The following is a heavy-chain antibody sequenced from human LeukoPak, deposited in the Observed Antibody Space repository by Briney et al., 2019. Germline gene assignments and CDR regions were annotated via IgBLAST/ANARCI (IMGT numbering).Heavy chain of an antibody. CDR1: GFTFNTYY. CDR3: VRLAVTDTNY. D-gene: IGHD2-21*02. J-gene: IGHJ4*02. CDR2: INADGTIT. Sequence: PGGSLRLSCVASGFTFNTYYMHWVRQAPEERLVWVSFINADGTITKYADSVKGRFTISRDNAKSTVYLQMNGLRVEDTAMYYCVRLAVTDTNYWGQGSLVTVSS. V-gene: IGHV3-74*01.